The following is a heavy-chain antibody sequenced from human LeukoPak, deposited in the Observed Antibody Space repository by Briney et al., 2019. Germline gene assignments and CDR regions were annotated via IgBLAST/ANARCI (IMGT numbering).Heavy chain of an antibody. CDR3: ARGGYRNIFDS. CDR1: GGSISSYY. CDR2: IYYSGST. D-gene: IGHD5-18*01. J-gene: IGHJ4*02. Sequence: SETLSLTCTVSGGSISSYYWSWIRQPPGKGLEWIGYIYYSGSTNYNPSLESRVTISVDTSKNQFSLKLSSVTAADTAVYYCARGGYRNIFDSWGPGTLVTVSS. V-gene: IGHV4-59*01.